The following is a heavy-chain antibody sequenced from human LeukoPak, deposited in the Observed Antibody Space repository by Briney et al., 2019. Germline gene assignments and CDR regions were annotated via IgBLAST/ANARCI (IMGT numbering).Heavy chain of an antibody. CDR2: ISCSGGST. CDR1: GFTFSSYA. CDR3: AKASAMIVVVSKHFDY. J-gene: IGHJ4*02. Sequence: GGSLRLSCAASGFTFSSYAMSWVRQAPGKGLEWVSAISCSGGSTYYADSVKGRFTISRDNSKNTLYLQMNSLRAEDTAVYYCAKASAMIVVVSKHFDYWGQGTLVTVSS. D-gene: IGHD3-22*01. V-gene: IGHV3-23*01.